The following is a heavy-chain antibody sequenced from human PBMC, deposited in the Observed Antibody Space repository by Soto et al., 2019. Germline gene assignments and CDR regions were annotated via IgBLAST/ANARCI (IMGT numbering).Heavy chain of an antibody. D-gene: IGHD2-2*01. V-gene: IGHV1-46*01. CDR3: AREVSGPGATYVMDV. Sequence: GALMEVCCKASGYNFSSHCIYWVRHAPGQGLQWMGIINPGGGRTAYAQKFQGRVTLTRDMSTGTVYMELTSLTYDDTAVYYCAREVSGPGATYVMDVWGQGTTVTVS. J-gene: IGHJ6*02. CDR2: INPGGGRT. CDR1: GYNFSSHC.